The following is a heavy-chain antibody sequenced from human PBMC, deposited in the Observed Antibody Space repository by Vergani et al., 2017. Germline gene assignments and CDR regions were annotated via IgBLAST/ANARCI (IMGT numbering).Heavy chain of an antibody. CDR3: VRDQVTMLRGSDALDI. D-gene: IGHD3-10*01. V-gene: IGHV3-49*03. CDR2: IRSKAYGQAT. J-gene: IGHJ3*02. Sequence: EVQLVESGGDLVQQGRSLRLSCTASGFTFGYYAMDWFRQAPGRGLEWVGGIRSKAYGQATIYAASVKGRFTISRDDSKSIAYLQMNNLQTEDTAMYYCVRDQVTMLRGSDALDIWGQGTMVTVAS. CDR1: GFTFGYYA.